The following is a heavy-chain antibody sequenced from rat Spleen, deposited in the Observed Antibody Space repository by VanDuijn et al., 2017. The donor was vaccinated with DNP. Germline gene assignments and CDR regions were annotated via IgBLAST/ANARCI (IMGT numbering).Heavy chain of an antibody. Sequence: EVQLQESGPGLVKPSQSLSLTCSVTGHSITSNYWGWIRKFPGNKMEWIGHISYSGTTNYHQSHKSRIPITRDTSKNQFFLHLSSVNTEDTATYYRARSGAADWFAYWGQGTLVTVSS. CDR2: ISYSGTT. CDR3: ARSGAADWFAY. D-gene: IGHD4-3*01. J-gene: IGHJ3*01. CDR1: GHSITSNY. V-gene: IGHV3-1*01.